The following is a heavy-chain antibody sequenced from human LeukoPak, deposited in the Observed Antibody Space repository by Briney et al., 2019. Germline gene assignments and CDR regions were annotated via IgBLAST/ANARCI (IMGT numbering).Heavy chain of an antibody. CDR1: GFTFSSYA. D-gene: IGHD6-13*01. Sequence: GGSLRLSCAASGFTFSSYAMSWVRQAPGKGLEWVSSISSSSSCIYYADSVKGRFTISRDNAKNSLYLQMNSLRAEDTAVYYCARDEGSIAAAGSFDYWGQGTLVTVSS. V-gene: IGHV3-21*01. J-gene: IGHJ4*02. CDR2: ISSSSSCI. CDR3: ARDEGSIAAAGSFDY.